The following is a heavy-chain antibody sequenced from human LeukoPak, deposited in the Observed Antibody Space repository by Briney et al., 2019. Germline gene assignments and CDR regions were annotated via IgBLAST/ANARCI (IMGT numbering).Heavy chain of an antibody. D-gene: IGHD3-22*01. V-gene: IGHV4-31*03. J-gene: IGHJ4*02. Sequence: SETLSLTCTVSGGSISSGGYYWSWIRQHPGKGLEWIGYIYYSGSTYYNPSLKSRVTISVDTSKNQFSLKLSSVTAADTAVYYCARGYDSSGYTNVFDYWGQGTLVTVSS. CDR3: ARGYDSSGYTNVFDY. CDR2: IYYSGST. CDR1: GGSISSGGYY.